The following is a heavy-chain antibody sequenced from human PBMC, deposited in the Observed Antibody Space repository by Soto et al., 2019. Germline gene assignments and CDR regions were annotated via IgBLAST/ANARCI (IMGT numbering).Heavy chain of an antibody. CDR1: GVTSSSFW. CDR2: IKEDGSEK. CDR3: ARAGYSAYDERNIDH. J-gene: IGHJ4*02. Sequence: GGSLRLSCGGSGVTSSSFWMSWVRQAPGKGLEWVANIKEDGSEKYYVDSVEGRFTISRDNAKNSLYLQMNSLTVEDTAVYYCARAGYSAYDERNIDHWGQGTLVTVSS. D-gene: IGHD5-12*01. V-gene: IGHV3-7*04.